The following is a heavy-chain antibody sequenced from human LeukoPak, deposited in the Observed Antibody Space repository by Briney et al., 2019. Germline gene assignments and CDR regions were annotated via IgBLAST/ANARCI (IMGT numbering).Heavy chain of an antibody. J-gene: IGHJ4*02. CDR1: GGSISSSSYY. CDR3: AREVLSGGYYDDY. V-gene: IGHV4-39*02. CDR2: IYYSGST. D-gene: IGHD3-3*01. Sequence: KPSETLSLTCTVSGGSISSSSYYWGWIRQPPGKGLEWIGSIYYSGSTYYNPSLKSRVTISVDTSKNQFSLKLSSVTAADTAVYYCAREVLSGGYYDDYWGQGTLVTVSS.